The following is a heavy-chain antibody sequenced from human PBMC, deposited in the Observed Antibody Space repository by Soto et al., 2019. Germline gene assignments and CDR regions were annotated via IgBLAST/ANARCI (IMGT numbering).Heavy chain of an antibody. CDR2: ISHSGNT. J-gene: IGHJ4*02. V-gene: IGHV4-39*01. Sequence: SETLSLTWTVSGDSLTTETYYWDWIRQSPGKGLEWIGSISHSGNTYYNPSLKSRVTISFDTSMNQFSLKLTSVTAADTALYYCARHSYDSSRRPFDYWGQGTLVTVSS. CDR1: GDSLTTETYY. CDR3: ARHSYDSSRRPFDY. D-gene: IGHD3-22*01.